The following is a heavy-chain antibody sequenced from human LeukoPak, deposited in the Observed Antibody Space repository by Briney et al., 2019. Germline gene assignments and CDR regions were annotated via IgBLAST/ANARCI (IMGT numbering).Heavy chain of an antibody. CDR3: ARLWFGAFYYMDV. J-gene: IGHJ6*03. Sequence: SETLSLTCTVSGGSISSYYWSWIRQPPGKGLEWIGYIYYSGSTNYNPSLKSRVTISVDTSKNQFSLKLSSVTAADTAVYYCARLWFGAFYYMDVWGKGTTVTVSS. CDR2: IYYSGST. CDR1: GGSISSYY. D-gene: IGHD3-10*01. V-gene: IGHV4-59*08.